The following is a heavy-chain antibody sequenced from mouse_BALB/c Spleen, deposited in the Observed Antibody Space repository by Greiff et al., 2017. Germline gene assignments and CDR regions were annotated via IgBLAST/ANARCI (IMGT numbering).Heavy chain of an antibody. CDR2: ISNLAYSI. J-gene: IGHJ4*01. CDR3: ARVNSLLRLRAMDY. Sequence: DVLLVESGGGLVQPGGSRKLSCAASGFTFSDYGMAWVRQAPGKGPEWVAFISNLAYSIYYADTVTGRFTISRENAKNTLYLEMSSLRSEDTAMYYCARVNSLLRLRAMDYWGQGTSVTVSS. CDR1: GFTFSDYG. D-gene: IGHD1-2*01. V-gene: IGHV5-15*02.